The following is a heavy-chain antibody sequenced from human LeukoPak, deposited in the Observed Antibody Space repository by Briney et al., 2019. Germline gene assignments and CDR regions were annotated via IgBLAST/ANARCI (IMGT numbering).Heavy chain of an antibody. CDR1: GFTVSSNY. CDR2: IYSGGST. V-gene: IGHV3-53*01. J-gene: IGHJ5*02. D-gene: IGHD3-10*01. Sequence: GGSLRLSCAASGFTVSSNYMSWVRQAPGEGLEWVSVIYSGGSTYYADSVKGRFTISRDNSKNTLYLQMNSLRAEDTAVYYCASLSAGWSDPWGQGPLLTVSS. CDR3: ASLSAGWSDP.